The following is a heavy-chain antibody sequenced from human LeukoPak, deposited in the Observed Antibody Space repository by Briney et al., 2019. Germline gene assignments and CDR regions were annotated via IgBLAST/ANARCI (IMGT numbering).Heavy chain of an antibody. CDR1: GFTFSDYY. CDR2: ISGSGSTI. D-gene: IGHD3-22*01. CDR3: AKDLDSSGFDY. J-gene: IGHJ4*02. V-gene: IGHV3-11*04. Sequence: GGSLRLSCAASGFTFSDYYMSWIRQAPGKGLEWVSYISGSGSTIYYADSVKGRFTISRDNAKNSLYLQMNSLRAEDTAVYYCAKDLDSSGFDYWGQGTLVTVSS.